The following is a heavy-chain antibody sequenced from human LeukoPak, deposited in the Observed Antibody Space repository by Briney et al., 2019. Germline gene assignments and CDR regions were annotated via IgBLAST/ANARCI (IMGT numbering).Heavy chain of an antibody. CDR2: INHSGST. V-gene: IGHV4-34*01. Sequence: PSETLSLTCAVYGGSFSGYYWSWIRQPPGKGLEWIGEINHSGSTNYNPSLKSRVTVSVDTSKNQFSLKLSSVTAADTAVYYCARGGFSTGSRGFFDPWGQGTLVTVSS. D-gene: IGHD1-1*01. CDR3: ARGGFSTGSRGFFDP. J-gene: IGHJ5*02. CDR1: GGSFSGYY.